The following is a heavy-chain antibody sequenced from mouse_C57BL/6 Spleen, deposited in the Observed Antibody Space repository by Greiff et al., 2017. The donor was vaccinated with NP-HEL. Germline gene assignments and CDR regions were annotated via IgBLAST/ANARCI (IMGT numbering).Heavy chain of an antibody. CDR3: TTSNWEDY. J-gene: IGHJ2*01. D-gene: IGHD4-1*01. V-gene: IGHV14-4*01. CDR2: IDPENGDT. CDR1: GFTITDDY. Sequence: VQLQQSGAELVRPGASVKLSCTASGFTITDDYMHWVKQRPEQGLEWIGWIDPENGDTEYASKFQGKATITADTSSNTAYLQLSSLTSEDTAVYYCTTSNWEDYWGQGTTLTVSS.